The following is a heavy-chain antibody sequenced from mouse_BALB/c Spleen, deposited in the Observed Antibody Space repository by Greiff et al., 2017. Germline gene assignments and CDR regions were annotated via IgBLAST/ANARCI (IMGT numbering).Heavy chain of an antibody. CDR2: ILPGSGST. CDR3: ASGDYDYVDWFAY. Sequence: QVQLKQSGAELMKPGASVKISCKATGYTFSSYWIEWVKQRPGHGLEWIGEILPGSGSTNYNEKFKGKATFTADTSSNTAYMQLSSLTSEDSAVYYCASGDYDYVDWFAYWGQGTLVTVSA. CDR1: GYTFSSYW. J-gene: IGHJ3*01. D-gene: IGHD2-4*01. V-gene: IGHV1-9*01.